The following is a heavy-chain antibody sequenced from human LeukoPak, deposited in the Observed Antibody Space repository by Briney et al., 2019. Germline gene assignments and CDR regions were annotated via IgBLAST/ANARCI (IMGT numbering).Heavy chain of an antibody. Sequence: GRSLRLSCAASGFTFSSYGMHWVRQAPGKGLEWVAVISYDGSNKYYADSVEGRFTISRDNSKNTLYLQMNSLRAEDTAVYYCAKTLDYWGQGTLVTVSS. CDR3: AKTLDY. CDR2: ISYDGSNK. J-gene: IGHJ4*02. V-gene: IGHV3-30*18. CDR1: GFTFSSYG.